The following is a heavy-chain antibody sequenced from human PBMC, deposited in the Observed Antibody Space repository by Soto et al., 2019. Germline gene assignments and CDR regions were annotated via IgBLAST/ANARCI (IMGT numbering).Heavy chain of an antibody. V-gene: IGHV3-33*01. Sequence: GGSLRLSCAASGFTISTHGMHWVRQAPGKGLEWVANIWYDGSNRFYADSVKGRFTISKDNSKNTLYPQMSSLRAEDTAVYYCAAATTWNFHFHYWGQGTQVTVSS. CDR1: GFTISTHG. J-gene: IGHJ4*02. D-gene: IGHD1-7*01. CDR2: IWYDGSNR. CDR3: AAATTWNFHFHY.